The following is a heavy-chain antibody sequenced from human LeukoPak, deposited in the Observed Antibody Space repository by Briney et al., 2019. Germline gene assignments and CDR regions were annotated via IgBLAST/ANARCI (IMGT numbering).Heavy chain of an antibody. D-gene: IGHD1-26*01. CDR3: ARERYSRSYYY. CDR1: GYSISSGYY. Sequence: SETLSLTCTVSGYSISSGYYWGWIRQPPGKGLEWIGSIYHSGSTYYNPSLKSRVTISVDTSKNQFSLKLSSVTAADTAVYYCARERYSRSYYYWGQGTLVTVSS. V-gene: IGHV4-38-2*02. CDR2: IYHSGST. J-gene: IGHJ4*02.